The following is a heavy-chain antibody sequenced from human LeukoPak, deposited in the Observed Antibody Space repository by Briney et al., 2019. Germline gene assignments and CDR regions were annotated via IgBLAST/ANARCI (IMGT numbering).Heavy chain of an antibody. D-gene: IGHD6-13*01. CDR1: GGXFSGYY. Sequence: SETLSLTCAVYGGXFSGYYCSWIRQPPGKGLEWIGEINHSGSTNYNPSLKSRATISVDTSKNQFSLKLSSLTAADTAAYCCARGRGSSLTRPLSYFDYWGQGTLVTVSS. J-gene: IGHJ4*02. CDR2: INHSGST. V-gene: IGHV4-34*01. CDR3: ARGRGSSLTRPLSYFDY.